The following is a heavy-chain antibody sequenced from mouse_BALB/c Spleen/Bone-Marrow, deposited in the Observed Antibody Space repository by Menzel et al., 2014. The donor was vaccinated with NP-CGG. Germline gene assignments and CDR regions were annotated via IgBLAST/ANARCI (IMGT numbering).Heavy chain of an antibody. Sequence: VQLQQSGAELVKPGASVKLSCTASGFNIKDTYMHWVKQRPEQGLEWIGRIDPANGNTKYDPKFQGKATITTDTSSNTANLQLRSLTSEDTAVYYCARYDYRYSWFAYWGQGTLVTVSA. CDR2: IDPANGNT. CDR1: GFNIKDTY. J-gene: IGHJ3*01. V-gene: IGHV14-3*02. CDR3: ARYDYRYSWFAY. D-gene: IGHD2-14*01.